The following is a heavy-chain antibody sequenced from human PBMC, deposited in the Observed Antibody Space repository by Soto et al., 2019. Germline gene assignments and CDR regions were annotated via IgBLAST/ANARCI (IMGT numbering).Heavy chain of an antibody. CDR1: GFSFSSYG. CDR2: MSFDGNIQ. J-gene: IGHJ4*02. D-gene: IGHD1-26*01. Sequence: QVQLVESGGGVVQPGRSLRLSCAASGFSFSSYGMHWVRQAPGKGLDWVAVMSFDGNIQYYADSVKGRFTISRDNSKNTLYLHMNSLRAEDTAVYYCAKDHKLYSGSYYVPFDYWGQGTLVTVSS. CDR3: AKDHKLYSGSYYVPFDY. V-gene: IGHV3-30*18.